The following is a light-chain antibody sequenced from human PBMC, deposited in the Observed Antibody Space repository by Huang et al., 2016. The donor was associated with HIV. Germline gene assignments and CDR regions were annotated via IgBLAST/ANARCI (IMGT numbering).Light chain of an antibody. CDR2: DAS. V-gene: IGKV1-5*01. Sequence: DIQMTQSPSTLSASVGDRVTITCRASQSSSSWLAWYQQKPGKAPKLLIYDASSLESGVPSRFSGSGSGTEFTLTIISLQPDNFATYYCQQYNSYPYTFGQGTKLEIK. CDR1: QSSSSW. J-gene: IGKJ2*01. CDR3: QQYNSYPYT.